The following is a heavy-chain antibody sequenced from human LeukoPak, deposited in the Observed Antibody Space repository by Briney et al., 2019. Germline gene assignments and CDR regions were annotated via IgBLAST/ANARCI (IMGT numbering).Heavy chain of an antibody. CDR3: AKQGSGSHNLYYYYYYMDV. Sequence: SVKVSCKASGGTFSSYAISWVRQAPGQGLEWKGGSIPIFGTANYAQKFQGRVTITADKSTSTAYMELSSLRSEDTAVYYCAKQGSGSHNLYYYYYYMDVWGKGTTVTVSS. D-gene: IGHD3-10*01. CDR2: SIPIFGTA. V-gene: IGHV1-69*06. J-gene: IGHJ6*03. CDR1: GGTFSSYA.